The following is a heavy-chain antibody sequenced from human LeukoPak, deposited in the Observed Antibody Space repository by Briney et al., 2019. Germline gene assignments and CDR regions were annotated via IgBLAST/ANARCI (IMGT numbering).Heavy chain of an antibody. D-gene: IGHD3-22*01. J-gene: IGHJ4*02. V-gene: IGHV3-53*01. CDR2: IYGGGST. CDR3: AKSYYYDGSVYYRFFDY. Sequence: GGSLRLSCAASGFTVSSNHMSWVRQAPGKGLEWVSGIYGGGSTYYADSVQGRLTISRDNSKNTLYLQMNSLRAEDTAVYYCAKSYYYDGSVYYRFFDYWGQGTLVTVSS. CDR1: GFTVSSNH.